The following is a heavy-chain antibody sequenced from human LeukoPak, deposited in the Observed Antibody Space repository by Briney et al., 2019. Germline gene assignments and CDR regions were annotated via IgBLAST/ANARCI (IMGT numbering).Heavy chain of an antibody. Sequence: GGSLRLSCASSGFTFSNAWMTWVRQAPGKGLEWVGRFQRKTEGGTADYAAPVKGRFTISRDDSKNTLYLQMNSLKTDDTAVYYCTTDSPIVVVPATKIQPWGQGTLVTVSS. CDR2: FQRKTEGGTA. V-gene: IGHV3-15*01. J-gene: IGHJ5*02. CDR1: GFTFSNAW. CDR3: TTDSPIVVVPATKIQP. D-gene: IGHD2-2*01.